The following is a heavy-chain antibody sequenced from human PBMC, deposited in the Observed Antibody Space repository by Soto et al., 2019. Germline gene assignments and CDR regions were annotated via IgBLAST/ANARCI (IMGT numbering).Heavy chain of an antibody. V-gene: IGHV1-18*01. J-gene: IGHJ4*02. CDR2: ISAYNGNT. CDR1: GYSFTSFG. D-gene: IGHD1-26*01. CDR3: AREGRAGALFAY. Sequence: QVQLVQSGAEVKKSGASVKVSCKASGYSFTSFGISWMRQAPGQGLEWVGWISAYNGNTNYAQKLQGRVTRTTDTSTSTVYRGLRSLRSGDTAVSYWAREGRAGALFAYGGQGTLVTVSS.